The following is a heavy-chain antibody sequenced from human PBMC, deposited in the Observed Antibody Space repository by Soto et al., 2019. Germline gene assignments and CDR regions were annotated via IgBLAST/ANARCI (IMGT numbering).Heavy chain of an antibody. D-gene: IGHD2-2*02. J-gene: IGHJ6*02. CDR1: GYTFSGYY. V-gene: IGHV1-2*02. CDR3: ERSLTEGYCTITGCYTRPLYGMDV. CDR2: INPNSGGT. Sequence: ASVKVSCKASGYTFSGYYIHWLRQAPGQGLEWMGWINPNSGGTNYAQKFQGRVTVTRDTPTSTAYTELSRLTYDDTAVYYCERSLTEGYCTITGCYTRPLYGMDVWG.